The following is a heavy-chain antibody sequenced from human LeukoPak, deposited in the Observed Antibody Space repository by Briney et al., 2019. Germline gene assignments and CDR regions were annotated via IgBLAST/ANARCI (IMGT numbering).Heavy chain of an antibody. V-gene: IGHV3-74*01. D-gene: IGHD3-10*02. J-gene: IGHJ4*02. CDR3: TTLYSGPMDY. Sequence: GGSLRLSRAASGFSFNTYWMYWVRQVLEKGLVWVSRIKYDGSSTSYADSVKGRFTISRDNAKNTLYLQMNNLRAEDTAVYYCTTLYSGPMDYWGQGTLVTVSS. CDR1: GFSFNTYW. CDR2: IKYDGSST.